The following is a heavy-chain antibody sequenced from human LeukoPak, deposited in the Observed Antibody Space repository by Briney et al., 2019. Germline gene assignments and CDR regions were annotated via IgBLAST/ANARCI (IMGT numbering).Heavy chain of an antibody. V-gene: IGHV4-39*07. J-gene: IGHJ3*02. CDR3: AGSRSPMLFDI. CDR1: GGSISSSSYY. Sequence: PSETLSLTCTVSGGSISSSSYYWGWIRQPPGKGLEWIGSIYYSGSTYYNPSVKSRVTISIDTSKNQFFLKLTSVTAADTAVYYCAGSRSPMLFDIWGQGTMVTVSS. D-gene: IGHD2-8*01. CDR2: IYYSGST.